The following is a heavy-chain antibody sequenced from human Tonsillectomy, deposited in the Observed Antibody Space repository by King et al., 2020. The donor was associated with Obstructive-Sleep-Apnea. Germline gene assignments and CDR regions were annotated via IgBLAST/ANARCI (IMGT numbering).Heavy chain of an antibody. J-gene: IGHJ4*02. CDR2: IYYSGST. CDR1: GGSISSSSYY. Sequence: LQLQESGPGLVKPSETLSLTCTVSGGSISSSSYYWGWIRQPPGKGLEWIGSIYYSGSTYYNPSLKSRVTISVDTSKNQFSLKLSSLTAADTAVYYWAREAVTAPNDYWGQGTLVTVSS. D-gene: IGHD2-21*02. V-gene: IGHV4-39*07. CDR3: AREAVTAPNDY.